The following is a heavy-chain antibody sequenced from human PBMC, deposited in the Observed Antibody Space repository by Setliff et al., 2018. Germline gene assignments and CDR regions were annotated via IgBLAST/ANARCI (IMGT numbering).Heavy chain of an antibody. V-gene: IGHV3-23*01. Sequence: PGGSLRLSCAASGFTFNDYGLTWLRRVPGKGLEWVSTISGSADNTYYADSVKGRFTISRDNSKNTLYLQMNSLRVEDTAVYYCARGGCSATSCLDYWGQGILVTVSS. CDR2: ISGSADNT. CDR3: ARGGCSATSCLDY. D-gene: IGHD2-2*01. J-gene: IGHJ4*02. CDR1: GFTFNDYG.